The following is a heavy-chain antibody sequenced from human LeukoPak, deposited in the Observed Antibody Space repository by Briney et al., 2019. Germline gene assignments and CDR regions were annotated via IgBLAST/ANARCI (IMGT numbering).Heavy chain of an antibody. CDR1: GFTFSNHW. V-gene: IGHV3-74*01. CDR3: ARGGSDTAMAHDY. D-gene: IGHD5-18*01. Sequence: GGSLRLSCAASGFTFSNHWMHWVRQAPGKGLMWVSRINRDGSRTDYADCVKGRFTISRDDAKNTLYLQVNSLRAEDTAVYFCARGGSDTAMAHDYWGQGTLVTVSS. J-gene: IGHJ4*02. CDR2: INRDGSRT.